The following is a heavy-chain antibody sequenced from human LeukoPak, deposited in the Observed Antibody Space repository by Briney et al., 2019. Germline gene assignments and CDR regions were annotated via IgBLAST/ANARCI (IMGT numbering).Heavy chain of an antibody. V-gene: IGHV4-39*01. D-gene: IGHD6-13*01. CDR1: GGSISSSSYY. CDR2: SYYSGST. CDR3: ARPGYSRDHDAFDI. J-gene: IGHJ3*02. Sequence: SETLSLTCTVSGGSISSSSYYWGWIRQPPGKGLEWIGSSYYSGSTYYNPSLKSRVTISVDTSKNQFSLKLSSVTAADTAVYYCARPGYSRDHDAFDIWGQGTMVTVSS.